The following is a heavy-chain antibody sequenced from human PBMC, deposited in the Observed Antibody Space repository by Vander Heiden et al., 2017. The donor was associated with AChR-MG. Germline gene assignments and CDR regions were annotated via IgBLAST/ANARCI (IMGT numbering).Heavy chain of an antibody. Sequence: QVQLVQSGAEVKKPGSSVKVSCKASGGTFSSYAISWVRQAPGQGLEWMGGIIPIFGTANYAQKFQGRVTITADKSTSTAYMELSSLRSEDTAVYYCARERGVVDTAMGKGTGWFDPWGQGTLVTVSS. J-gene: IGHJ5*02. CDR1: GGTFSSYA. D-gene: IGHD5-18*01. V-gene: IGHV1-69*06. CDR3: ARERGVVDTAMGKGTGWFDP. CDR2: IIPIFGTA.